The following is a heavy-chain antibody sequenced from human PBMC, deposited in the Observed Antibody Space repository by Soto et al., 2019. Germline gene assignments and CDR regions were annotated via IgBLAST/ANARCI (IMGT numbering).Heavy chain of an antibody. CDR1: GFTFSGFD. V-gene: IGHV3-13*01. CDR3: ARGWGFGELRYAARGMDV. CDR2: IGTAGDT. J-gene: IGHJ6*02. D-gene: IGHD3-10*01. Sequence: LRLSCEASGFTFSGFDMHWVRQPTGKGLEWVSTIGTAGDTYYAVSVKGRFTISRDNAKNSLYLQMNSLRAEDTAVYYCARGWGFGELRYAARGMDVWGQGTTVTVSS.